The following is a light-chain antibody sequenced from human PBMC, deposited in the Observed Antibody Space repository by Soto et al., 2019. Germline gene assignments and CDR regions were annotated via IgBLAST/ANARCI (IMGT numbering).Light chain of an antibody. CDR1: RSNIGSNY. Sequence: QPVLTQPPSASGTPGQRVTISCSGSRSNIGSNYVYWYQKLPGTAPKLLIYSSSQRPSGVPDRFSSSKSGTSASLAISGLRSEDEAEYYCAAWDDRMRGGVFGGGTKLTVL. J-gene: IGLJ3*02. CDR3: AAWDDRMRGGV. CDR2: SSS. V-gene: IGLV1-47*01.